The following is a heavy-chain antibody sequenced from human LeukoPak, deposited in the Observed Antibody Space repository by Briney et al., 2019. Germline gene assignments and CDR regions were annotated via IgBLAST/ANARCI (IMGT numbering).Heavy chain of an antibody. CDR3: AREGCSSTSCYSDWFDP. Sequence: ASVKVSCKASGYTFTGYYMHWVRQAPGQGLEWMGIINPSGGSTSYAQKFQGRVTMTSDTSTNTVYMELRSLTSEDTAFYYCAREGCSSTSCYSDWFDPWGQGTLVTVSS. D-gene: IGHD2-2*01. J-gene: IGHJ5*02. V-gene: IGHV1-46*01. CDR1: GYTFTGYY. CDR2: INPSGGST.